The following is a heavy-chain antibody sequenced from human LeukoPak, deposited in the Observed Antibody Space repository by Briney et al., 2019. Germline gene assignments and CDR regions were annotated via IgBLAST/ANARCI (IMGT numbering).Heavy chain of an antibody. CDR2: IYYSGST. V-gene: IGHV4-59*01. CDR3: ARVGHGMDV. Sequence: PSETLSLTCTVSGGSISSYYWSWIRQPPGKGLEWIGYIYYSGSTNYNPPLESRVTISVDTSKNQFSLKLSSVTAADTAVYYCARVGHGMDVWGQGTTVTVSS. CDR1: GGSISSYY. J-gene: IGHJ6*02.